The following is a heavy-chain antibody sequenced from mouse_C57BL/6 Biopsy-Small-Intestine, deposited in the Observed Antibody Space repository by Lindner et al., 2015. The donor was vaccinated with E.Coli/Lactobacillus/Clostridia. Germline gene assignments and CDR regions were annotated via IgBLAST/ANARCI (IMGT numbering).Heavy chain of an antibody. J-gene: IGHJ3*01. Sequence: EVQLQESGPEVVKPGASLKMSCKASGYTFTSYVMHWVKQKPGQGLAWIGYINPYNDGTKYNEKFKGKATLTSDKSSSTAYMELSSLTSEDSAVYYCARDDAAFAYWGQGDSGHCLC. CDR2: INPYNDGT. CDR1: GYTFTSYV. CDR3: ARDDAAFAY. V-gene: IGHV1-14*01.